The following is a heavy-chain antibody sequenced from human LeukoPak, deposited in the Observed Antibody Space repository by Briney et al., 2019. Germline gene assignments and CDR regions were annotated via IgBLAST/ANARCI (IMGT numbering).Heavy chain of an antibody. J-gene: IGHJ4*02. CDR3: ARSLEWSVDY. Sequence: SETLSLTCTVSGGSISSYYWSWIRQPPGKGPEWIGYIYYSGSTNYNPSLKSRVTISVDTSKNQFSLKLSSVTAADTAVYYCARSLEWSVDYWGQGTLVTVSS. D-gene: IGHD3-3*01. CDR2: IYYSGST. CDR1: GGSISSYY. V-gene: IGHV4-59*01.